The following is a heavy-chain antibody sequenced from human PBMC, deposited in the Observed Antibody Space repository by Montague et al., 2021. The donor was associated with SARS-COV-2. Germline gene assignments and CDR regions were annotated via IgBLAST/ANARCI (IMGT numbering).Heavy chain of an antibody. CDR2: IYYSGST. D-gene: IGHD1-26*01. J-gene: IGHJ6*02. V-gene: IGHV4-39*01. Sequence: SETLSLTCTVSGGSITSSSYYWGWIRQPPGKGLEWIGSIYYSGSTYYNPSLKSRVTISVDTSKNQFSLKLSSATAADTAVYYCARLAPASGSPNGYYYNGMDVWGQGTTVTVSS. CDR1: GGSITSSSYY. CDR3: ARLAPASGSPNGYYYNGMDV.